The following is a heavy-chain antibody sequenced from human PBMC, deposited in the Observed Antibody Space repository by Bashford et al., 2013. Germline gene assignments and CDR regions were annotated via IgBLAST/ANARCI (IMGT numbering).Heavy chain of an antibody. CDR3: AMTYCGGDCSFDY. V-gene: IGHV3-33*01. J-gene: IGHJ4*02. D-gene: IGHD2-21*02. CDR2: IWYDGSNK. Sequence: VRQAPGKGLEWVAVIWYDGSNKYYADSVKGRFTISRDNSKNTLYLQMNSLRAEDTAVYYCAMTYCGGDCSFDYVGPGNPGHRLL.